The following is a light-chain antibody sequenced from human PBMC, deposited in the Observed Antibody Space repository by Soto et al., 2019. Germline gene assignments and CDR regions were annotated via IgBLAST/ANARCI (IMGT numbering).Light chain of an antibody. V-gene: IGKV3-15*01. CDR1: QSVSSN. Sequence: EIVMTQSPVTLSVSPGERATLSCRASQSVSSNLAWYQQKPGQAPRLLIYGASTRATGIPARFSGSGSGTELTLTLSILESEDFAVYSCQSYKNWPLLYTFGQGTKLEIK. J-gene: IGKJ2*01. CDR3: QSYKNWPLLYT. CDR2: GAS.